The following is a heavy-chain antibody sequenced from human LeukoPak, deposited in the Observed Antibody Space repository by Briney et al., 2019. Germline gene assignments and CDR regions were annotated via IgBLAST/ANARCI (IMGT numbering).Heavy chain of an antibody. CDR3: TSNDFWSGSYYMDV. CDR2: IRSKANSYAT. V-gene: IGHV3-73*01. J-gene: IGHJ6*03. CDR1: GFTFSGSA. Sequence: QPGGSLKLSCAASGFTFSGSAMHWVRQASGKGLEWVGRIRSKANSYATAYAASVKGRFTISRDDSKNTAYLQMNSLKTEDTAVYYCTSNDFWSGSYYMDVWGKGTTVTVSS. D-gene: IGHD3-3*01.